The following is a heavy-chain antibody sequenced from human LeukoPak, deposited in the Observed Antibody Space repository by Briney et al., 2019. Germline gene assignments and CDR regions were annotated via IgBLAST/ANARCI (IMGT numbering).Heavy chain of an antibody. Sequence: GGSLRLSCAASGFTFSTYSMNWVRQAPGKGLEWVSSISSGSSHIYYADSVKGRFTISRDNAKNSLYLQMNSLRAEDTAVYYCARGGQHDYPSDYWGQGTLVTVSS. D-gene: IGHD4-11*01. CDR2: ISSGSSHI. V-gene: IGHV3-21*01. CDR3: ARGGQHDYPSDY. J-gene: IGHJ4*02. CDR1: GFTFSTYS.